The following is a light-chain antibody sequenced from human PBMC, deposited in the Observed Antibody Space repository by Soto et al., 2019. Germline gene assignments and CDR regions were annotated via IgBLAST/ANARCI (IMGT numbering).Light chain of an antibody. CDR2: GAS. Sequence: EIVMTQSPATLSVSPGERATLSCRASQSVSSNLAWYQQKPGQAPRLLLYGASTRASGIPARFSGSGSGTNCTLPISPLQSEDLAFYYSEHYKAPPLTCGGGPKV. J-gene: IGKJ4*01. CDR1: QSVSSN. V-gene: IGKV3-15*01. CDR3: EHYKAPPLT.